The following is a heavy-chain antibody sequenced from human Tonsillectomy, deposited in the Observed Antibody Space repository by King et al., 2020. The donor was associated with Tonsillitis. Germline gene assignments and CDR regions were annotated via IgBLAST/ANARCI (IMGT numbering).Heavy chain of an antibody. CDR2: IAYDGSNK. J-gene: IGHJ4*02. Sequence: VQLVESGGGVVQPGRSLRLSCAASGFTFSSYGMHWVRQAPGKGLEWVAVIAYDGSNKKYADSGKGRFTISRDNSKNTLYLQMNSLRVEDTAVYYCAKEEVGFDYWGQGTLVTVSS. CDR1: GFTFSSYG. CDR3: AKEEVGFDY. V-gene: IGHV3-30*18.